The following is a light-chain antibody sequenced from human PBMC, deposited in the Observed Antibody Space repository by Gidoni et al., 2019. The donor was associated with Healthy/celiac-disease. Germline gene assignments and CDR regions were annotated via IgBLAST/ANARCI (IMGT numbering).Light chain of an antibody. V-gene: IGKV1-8*01. CDR2: AAS. CDR3: QQYYSYPYT. Sequence: AIRMTQSPSSFSASTGDRVTITCRASQGLSSYLAWYQQKPGKAPKLLIYAASTLQSGVPSRFSGSGSGTDFTLTISCLQSEDFATYYCQQYYSYPYTFGQXTKLEIK. J-gene: IGKJ2*01. CDR1: QGLSSY.